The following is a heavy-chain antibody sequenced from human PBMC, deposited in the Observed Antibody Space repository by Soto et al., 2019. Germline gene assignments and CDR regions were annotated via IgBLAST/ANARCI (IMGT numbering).Heavy chain of an antibody. Sequence: GGSLRLSCSASGFTFSTYPMHWVRQAPGKGLEYVSAISSNGGSTYYADSVKGRFTISRDNSKNTLYLQMSSLRAEDTAVYYCVKDRWVAVAGGEFDYWGQGTLVTVSS. CDR3: VKDRWVAVAGGEFDY. V-gene: IGHV3-64D*08. J-gene: IGHJ4*02. D-gene: IGHD6-19*01. CDR2: ISSNGGST. CDR1: GFTFSTYP.